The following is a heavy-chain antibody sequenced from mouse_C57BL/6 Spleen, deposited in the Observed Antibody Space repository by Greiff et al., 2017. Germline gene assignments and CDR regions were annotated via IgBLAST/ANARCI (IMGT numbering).Heavy chain of an antibody. CDR2: ISDGGSYT. V-gene: IGHV5-4*01. D-gene: IGHD5-1*01. J-gene: IGHJ1*03. CDR3: ARYLWYFDV. CDR1: GFTFSSYA. Sequence: EVQGVESGGGLVKPGGSLKLSCAASGFTFSSYAMSWVRQTPEKRLEWVATISDGGSYTYYPDNVKGRFTISRDNAKNNLYLQMSHLKSEDTAMYYCARYLWYFDVWGTGTTVTVSS.